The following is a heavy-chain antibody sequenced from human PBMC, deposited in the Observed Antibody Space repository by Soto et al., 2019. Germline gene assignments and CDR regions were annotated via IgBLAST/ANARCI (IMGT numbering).Heavy chain of an antibody. CDR3: ARDPRRCSYTSCYDGYYYYYMDV. V-gene: IGHV3-48*01. J-gene: IGHJ6*03. CDR2: ISSSGSNI. D-gene: IGHD2-2*01. Sequence: EVQLVESGGGLVQPGGSLRLSCAASGFTFNNYGMYWVRQAPGKRLGGVSYISSSGSNIYYADSVKGRCTISRDNARNSLYLQRDSLRAEDTAIYYCARDPRRCSYTSCYDGYYYYYMDVWGKGTTVTVSS. CDR1: GFTFNNYG.